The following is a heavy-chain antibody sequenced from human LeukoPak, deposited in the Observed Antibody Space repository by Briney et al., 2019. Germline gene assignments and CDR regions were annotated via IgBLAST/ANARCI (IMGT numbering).Heavy chain of an antibody. CDR2: IYYSGST. CDR3: ARVTGNTGRGYFDY. Sequence: SETLSLTCTVSGDSISSYYWSWIRQPPGKGLEWIGYIYYSGSTNYNPSLKSRVTISVDTSKNQFSLKLTSVTAADTAVYYCARVTGNTGRGYFDYWGQGTQVTVSS. CDR1: GDSISSYY. D-gene: IGHD2-21*02. V-gene: IGHV4-59*01. J-gene: IGHJ4*02.